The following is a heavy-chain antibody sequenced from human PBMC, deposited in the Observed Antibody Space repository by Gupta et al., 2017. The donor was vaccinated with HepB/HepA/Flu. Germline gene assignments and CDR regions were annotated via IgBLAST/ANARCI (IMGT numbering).Heavy chain of an antibody. D-gene: IGHD1-1*01. CDR2: ISFDGKNK. J-gene: IGHJ4*02. CDR3: AGSPDWYDVRLDS. Sequence: HLAESGGDLVQPGRSLRVSCEASGFTFKNYSLFWIRQSPDKGLEWVAAISFDGKNKYHADSVRGRFIISRDNSKNALYLQMDTLKREDTAIFYCAGSPDWYDVRLDSWGQGTLVTVS. CDR1: GFTFKNYS. V-gene: IGHV3-30*14.